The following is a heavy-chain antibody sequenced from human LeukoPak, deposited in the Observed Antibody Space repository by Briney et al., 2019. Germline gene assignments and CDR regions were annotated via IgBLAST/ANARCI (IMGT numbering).Heavy chain of an antibody. V-gene: IGHV4-34*01. D-gene: IGHD3-10*01. CDR1: GGSFSGYY. CDR2: INHSGST. J-gene: IGHJ4*02. Sequence: SETLSLTCAVYGGSFSGYYWSWIRQPPGKGLEWIGEINHSGSTNYNPSLKSRVTISVDRSKNQFSLKLSSVTAADTAVYYCASMVRGVINYWGQGTLVTVSS. CDR3: ASMVRGVINY.